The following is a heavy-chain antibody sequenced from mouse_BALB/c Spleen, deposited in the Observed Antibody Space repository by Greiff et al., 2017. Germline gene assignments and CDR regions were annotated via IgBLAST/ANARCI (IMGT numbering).Heavy chain of an antibody. CDR1: GDSITSGY. V-gene: IGHV3-8*02. CDR2: ISNSGST. D-gene: IGHD2-4*01. Sequence: EVKLLESGPSLVKPSQTLSLTCSVTGDSITSGYWNWIRKVPGNKLEYMGYISNSGSTYYNPSLKSRISITRDTSKNQYYLQMNSVTTEDTATYYCARYEGLGDYWYFDVWGAGTTVTVSS. CDR3: ARYEGLGDYWYFDV. J-gene: IGHJ1*01.